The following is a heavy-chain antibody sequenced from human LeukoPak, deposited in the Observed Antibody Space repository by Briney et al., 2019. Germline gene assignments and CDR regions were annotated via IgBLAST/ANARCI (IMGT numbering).Heavy chain of an antibody. Sequence: ASVKVSCNASGYTFTSYGISWVRQAPGQGLEWMGWISAYNGNTSYAQKLQGRVTMTTDTSTSTAYMELRSLRSDDTAVYYCARSTLWFGELSSLDYWGQGTLVTVSS. D-gene: IGHD3-10*01. CDR3: ARSTLWFGELSSLDY. J-gene: IGHJ4*02. V-gene: IGHV1-18*01. CDR2: ISAYNGNT. CDR1: GYTFTSYG.